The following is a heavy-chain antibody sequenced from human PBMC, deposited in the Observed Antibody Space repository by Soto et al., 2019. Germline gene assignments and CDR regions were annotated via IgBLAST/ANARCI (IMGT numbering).Heavy chain of an antibody. CDR3: AREGYCSGGSCYRHRYDAFDI. CDR2: IYSGGST. Sequence: EVQLVESGGGLVQPGGSLRLSCAASGFTVSSNYMSWVRQAPGKGLEWVSVIYSGGSTYYADSVKGRFTISRDNSKNTLYLQMNSLRAEDTAVYYCAREGYCSGGSCYRHRYDAFDIWGQGTMVTVSS. J-gene: IGHJ3*02. CDR1: GFTVSSNY. V-gene: IGHV3-66*01. D-gene: IGHD2-15*01.